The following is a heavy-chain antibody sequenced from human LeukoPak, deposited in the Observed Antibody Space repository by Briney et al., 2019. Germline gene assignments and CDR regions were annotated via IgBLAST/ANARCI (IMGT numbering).Heavy chain of an antibody. D-gene: IGHD4-23*01. J-gene: IGHJ4*02. Sequence: SETLSLTCTVSGGSISSYYWSWIRQPPGKGLEWIGYIYYSGSTNYNPSLKSRVTISVDTSKNQFSLKLSSVTAADTAVYYCARVPDYGGIAPFDYWGQGTLLTVSS. V-gene: IGHV4-59*01. CDR1: GGSISSYY. CDR3: ARVPDYGGIAPFDY. CDR2: IYYSGST.